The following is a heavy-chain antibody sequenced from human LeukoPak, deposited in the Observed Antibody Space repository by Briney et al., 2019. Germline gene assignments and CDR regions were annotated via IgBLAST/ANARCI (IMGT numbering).Heavy chain of an antibody. Sequence: GGSLRLSCAASGFTFSSYAMHWVRQAPGKGLEWVAVISYDGSNKYYADSVKGRFTISRDNSKNTLYLQMNSLRAEDTAVYYCARDIAAAGTLYYFDYWGQGTLVTVSS. D-gene: IGHD6-13*01. V-gene: IGHV3-30*04. J-gene: IGHJ4*02. CDR2: ISYDGSNK. CDR3: ARDIAAAGTLYYFDY. CDR1: GFTFSSYA.